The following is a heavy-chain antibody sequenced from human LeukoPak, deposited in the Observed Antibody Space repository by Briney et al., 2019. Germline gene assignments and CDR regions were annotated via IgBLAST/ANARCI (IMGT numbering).Heavy chain of an antibody. CDR3: ARSQVVVVSRHYMDV. V-gene: IGHV4-34*01. J-gene: IGHJ6*03. CDR1: GGSFSGYY. CDR2: INHSGRT. Sequence: SETLSLTCAVYGGSFSGYYWSWIRQPPGKGLECIGEINHSGRTNYNPSLKSRVTTSVDTPKNQFSLKLSSVTPAEPPVFSVARSQVVVVSRHYMDVWGKGTTVTVSS. D-gene: IGHD2-15*01.